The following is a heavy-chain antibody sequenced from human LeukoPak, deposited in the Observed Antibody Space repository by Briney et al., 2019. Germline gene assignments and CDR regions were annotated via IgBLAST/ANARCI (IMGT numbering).Heavy chain of an antibody. CDR3: AREEQLDYFDY. Sequence: SETLSLTCTVSGGSFSSYYWSWLRQPPGKGLEWIGYIYYSGSTNYNPSLKSRVTISADTSKNQVSLKRSSLTAAHTAVYFCAREEQLDYFDYWGQGTLVTVSS. D-gene: IGHD6-6*01. CDR1: GGSFSSYY. CDR2: IYYSGST. J-gene: IGHJ4*02. V-gene: IGHV4-59*01.